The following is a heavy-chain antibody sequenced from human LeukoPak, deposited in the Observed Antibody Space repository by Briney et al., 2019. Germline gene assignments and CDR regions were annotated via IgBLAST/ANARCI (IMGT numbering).Heavy chain of an antibody. CDR3: ARVRRYSQYESSGYYADS. CDR2: ITYDGSTR. V-gene: IGHV3-30*03. J-gene: IGHJ5*01. D-gene: IGHD3-22*01. Sequence: GGSLRLSCVGSGFTFNSYGMHWVRQAPGKGLQWVAAITYDGSTRYHADSVKGRFTISRDNSKDTLYLQMNSLKIEDTATYYCARVRRYSQYESSGYYADSWGQGTLVTVSS. CDR1: GFTFNSYG.